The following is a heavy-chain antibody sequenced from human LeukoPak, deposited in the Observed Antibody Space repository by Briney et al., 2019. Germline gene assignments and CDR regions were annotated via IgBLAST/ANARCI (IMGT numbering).Heavy chain of an antibody. Sequence: SVKVSCKASGGTFSSYAISWVRQAPGQGLEWMGGIIPIFGTANYAQKFQGRVTITADESTSTAYMELSSPRSEDTAVYYCAREGYSGYDSGYWGQGTLVTVSS. V-gene: IGHV1-69*13. CDR2: IIPIFGTA. D-gene: IGHD5-12*01. CDR1: GGTFSSYA. J-gene: IGHJ4*02. CDR3: AREGYSGYDSGY.